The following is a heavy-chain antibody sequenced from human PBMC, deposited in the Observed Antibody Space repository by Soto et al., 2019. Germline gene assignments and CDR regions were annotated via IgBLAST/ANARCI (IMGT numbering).Heavy chain of an antibody. V-gene: IGHV3-23*01. CDR3: APIFRYGDPEY. CDR2: ISVSGDSR. CDR1: GFTFSSYA. J-gene: IGHJ4*02. D-gene: IGHD2-21*02. Sequence: EVQLLESGGGLVQPGGSLRLSCATSGFTFSSYAMSWVRQAPVKGLEWVSGISVSGDSRYDAAYVNGRCTISRDNSKSPLYLQMNSLRAEETAVYYCAPIFRYGDPEYWGQGVLGTVSS.